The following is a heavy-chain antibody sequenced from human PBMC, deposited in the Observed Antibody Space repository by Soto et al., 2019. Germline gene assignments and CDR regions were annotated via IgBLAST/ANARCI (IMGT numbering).Heavy chain of an antibody. J-gene: IGHJ5*02. CDR1: GFTFSRFA. V-gene: IGHV3-33*06. D-gene: IGHD2-15*01. Sequence: QVQLVESGGGVVQPGRSLRLSCAASGFTFSRFAMHWVRQAPGKGLEWVAVIWYDGSNQEYADSVKGRFTISRDNSENTLYLQMNSLRDEDTAVYHCAKAGAYCSGGSCYGHNWLDPWGQGTLVTVSS. CDR2: IWYDGSNQ. CDR3: AKAGAYCSGGSCYGHNWLDP.